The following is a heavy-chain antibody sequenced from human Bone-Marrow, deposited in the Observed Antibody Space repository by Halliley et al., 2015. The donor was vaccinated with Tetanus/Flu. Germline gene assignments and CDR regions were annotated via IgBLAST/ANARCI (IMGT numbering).Heavy chain of an antibody. J-gene: IGHJ4*02. V-gene: IGHV3-21*01. Sequence: WLASISPPSPYIHYAASVKGRFAISRDDAKNSLYLQVNTLRAEDTAAYYCARDRTAPIGVPYSDYWGQGTLVIVSS. CDR2: ISPPSPYI. CDR3: ARDRTAPIGVPYSDY. D-gene: IGHD2-8*01.